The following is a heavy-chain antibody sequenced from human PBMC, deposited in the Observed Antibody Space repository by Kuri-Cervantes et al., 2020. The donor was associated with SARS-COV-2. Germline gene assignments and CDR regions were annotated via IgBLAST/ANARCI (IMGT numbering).Heavy chain of an antibody. CDR3: ARAPDYYDFWSGYYRNWFDP. D-gene: IGHD3-3*01. Sequence: SETLSLTCTVSGGSISSYYWSWIRRPAGKGLEWIGYIYYSGSTNYNPSLKSRVTISVDTSKNQFSLKLSSVTAADTAVYYCARAPDYYDFWSGYYRNWFDPWGQGTLVTVSS. V-gene: IGHV4-59*01. CDR1: GGSISSYY. J-gene: IGHJ5*02. CDR2: IYYSGST.